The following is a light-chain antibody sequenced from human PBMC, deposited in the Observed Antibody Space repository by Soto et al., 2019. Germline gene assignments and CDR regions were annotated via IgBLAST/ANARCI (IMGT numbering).Light chain of an antibody. CDR1: QSISSY. V-gene: IGKV1-39*01. CDR3: QQSYSTPGYT. Sequence: DIQMTQSPSSLSASVGDRVTITCRASQSISSYLNWYQQKPGKAPKLLIYDASSLQSGVPSRFSGSGSGTDFTLTISSLQPEDFATYYCQQSYSTPGYTFGQGTKLAIK. CDR2: DAS. J-gene: IGKJ2*01.